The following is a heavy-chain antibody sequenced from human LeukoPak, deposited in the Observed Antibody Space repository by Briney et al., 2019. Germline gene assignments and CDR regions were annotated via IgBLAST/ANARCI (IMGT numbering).Heavy chain of an antibody. CDR1: GFPFSSYG. J-gene: IGHJ4*02. Sequence: GGSLRLSCAASGFPFSSYGMHWVRQAPGKGLEWVSAISGSGGSTYYADSVKGRFTISRDNSKNTLYLQMNSLRAEDTAVYYCGVAVAGKRAFDYWGQGTLVTVSS. D-gene: IGHD6-19*01. V-gene: IGHV3-23*01. CDR3: GVAVAGKRAFDY. CDR2: ISGSGGST.